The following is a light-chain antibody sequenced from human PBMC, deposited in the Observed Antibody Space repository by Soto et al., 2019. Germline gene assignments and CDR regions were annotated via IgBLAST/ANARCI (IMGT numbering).Light chain of an antibody. Sequence: ELVLTQSPGTLSLSPGERATLSCRASQSVSNNYLAWYQQKPGQAPRLLIYAASTRAAAVPDRFTGSGSGTDFALTISRLEPEDFGVYYCQQYGDSPLTSGPGTKVDIK. CDR1: QSVSNNY. J-gene: IGKJ3*01. CDR3: QQYGDSPLT. V-gene: IGKV3-20*01. CDR2: AAS.